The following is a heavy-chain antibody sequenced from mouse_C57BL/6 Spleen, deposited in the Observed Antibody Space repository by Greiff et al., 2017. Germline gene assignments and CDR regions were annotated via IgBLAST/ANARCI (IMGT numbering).Heavy chain of an antibody. D-gene: IGHD1-1*01. CDR3: SSSYWSRGAY. CDR1: GYTFTDSE. V-gene: IGHV1-15*01. J-gene: IGHJ3*01. CDR2: IDPETGGT. Sequence: QVQLQQSGAELVRPGASVTLSCKASGYTFTDSEMNWVKQTPVHGLEWIGAIDPETGGTAYNRKFKGKAIMTADKASSTAYMELRSLTSADAAVYYCSSSYWSRGAYGGQGTLVTVSA.